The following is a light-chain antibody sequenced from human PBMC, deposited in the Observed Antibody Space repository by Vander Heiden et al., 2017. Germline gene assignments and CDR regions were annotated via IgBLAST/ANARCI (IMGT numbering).Light chain of an antibody. J-gene: IGLJ1*01. CDR2: DVS. CDR1: SSDVGGYNY. V-gene: IGLV2-11*01. Sequence: QSALTQPRAVSGSPGQSVTISCTGTSSDVGGYNYVSWYQQHPGKAPKLMIYDVSKRPSGVPDRFSGSKSGNTASLTISGLQSEDEADYYCCSYAGSYTFVLGTAPKVTVL. CDR3: CSYAGSYTFV.